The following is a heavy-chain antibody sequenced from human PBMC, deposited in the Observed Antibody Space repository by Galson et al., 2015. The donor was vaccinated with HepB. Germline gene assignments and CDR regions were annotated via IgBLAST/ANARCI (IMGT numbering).Heavy chain of an antibody. J-gene: IGHJ4*02. CDR3: ARDQSDYYYDSSGYDY. CDR2: ISAYNGNT. CDR1: GYTFTSYG. Sequence: SVKVSCKASGYTFTSYGISWVRQAPGQGLEWMGWISAYNGNTNYAQKLQGRVTMTTDTSTSTAYMELRSLRSDDTAVYYCARDQSDYYYDSSGYDYWGQGTLVTVSS. D-gene: IGHD3-22*01. V-gene: IGHV1-18*04.